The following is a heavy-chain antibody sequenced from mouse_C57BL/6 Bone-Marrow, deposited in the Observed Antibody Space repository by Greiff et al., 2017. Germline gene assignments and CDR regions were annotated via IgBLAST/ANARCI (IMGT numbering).Heavy chain of an antibody. D-gene: IGHD1-1*02. J-gene: IGHJ3*01. V-gene: IGHV2-5*01. Sequence: VQLQQSGPGLVQPSQSLSITCTVSGFSLTSYGVHWVRQSPGKGLEWLGVIWRGGSTDYNAAFMCRLSITKDNSKSQVFFKMNSLQADDTAIYYCAKNGGGGWFAYWGQGTLVTVSA. CDR1: GFSLTSYG. CDR2: IWRGGST. CDR3: AKNGGGGWFAY.